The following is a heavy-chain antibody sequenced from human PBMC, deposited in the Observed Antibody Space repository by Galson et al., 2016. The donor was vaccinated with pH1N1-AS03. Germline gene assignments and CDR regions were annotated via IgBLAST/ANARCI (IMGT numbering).Heavy chain of an antibody. CDR2: IYSGGTT. D-gene: IGHD4-23*01. CDR3: VRDFRWGGNSGY. J-gene: IGHJ6*02. V-gene: IGHV3-66*01. CDR1: GFTVSSSH. Sequence: SLRLSCAASGFTVSSSHMNWVRQAPGKGLEWVSIIYSGGTTYYADSVKGRFIVSRDNSKNTLYLQMNSLRAEDTAVYYCVRDFRWGGNSGYWGQGTTVTVS.